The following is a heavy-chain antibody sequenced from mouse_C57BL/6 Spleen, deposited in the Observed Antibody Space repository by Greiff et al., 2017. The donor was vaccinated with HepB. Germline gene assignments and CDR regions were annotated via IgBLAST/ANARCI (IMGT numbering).Heavy chain of an antibody. CDR2: INYDGSST. J-gene: IGHJ4*01. Sequence: EVQLVESEGGLVQPGSSMKLSCTASGFTFSDYYMAWVRQVPEKGLEWVANINYDGSSTYYLDSLKSRFIISRDNAKNILYLQMSSLKSEDTATYYCARDGDPYAMDYWGQGTSVTVSS. V-gene: IGHV5-16*01. CDR1: GFTFSDYY. CDR3: ARDGDPYAMDY.